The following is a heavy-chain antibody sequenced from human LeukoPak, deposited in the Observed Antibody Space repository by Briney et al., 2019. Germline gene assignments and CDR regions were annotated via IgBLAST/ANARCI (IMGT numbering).Heavy chain of an antibody. J-gene: IGHJ4*02. CDR2: IYYSGDT. D-gene: IGHD6-13*01. CDR1: GASISSGNYY. Sequence: SETLSLTCTVSGASISSGNYYWGWIRQPPGKGLEWLGSIYYSGDTYNNPPLKSRVTISVDTSKNQFSLKLSSVTAADTAVYYCARQSSSWGYWGQGTLVTVSS. CDR3: ARQSSSWGY. V-gene: IGHV4-39*01.